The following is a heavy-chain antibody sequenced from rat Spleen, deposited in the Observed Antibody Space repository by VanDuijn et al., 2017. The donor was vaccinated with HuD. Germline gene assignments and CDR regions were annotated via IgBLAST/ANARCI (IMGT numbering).Heavy chain of an antibody. Sequence: EVQLVESDGGLVQPGRSLKLSCAASGFTFSDYYMAWVRQAPTKGLEWVGSITNTGGDSFYPDSVKGRFTISRDNAKSTLYLQMNSLRSEDTATYYCARRHYGYTDYFDYWGQGVMVTVSS. J-gene: IGHJ2*01. CDR2: ITNTGGDS. V-gene: IGHV5-25*01. CDR1: GFTFSDYY. D-gene: IGHD1-9*01. CDR3: ARRHYGYTDYFDY.